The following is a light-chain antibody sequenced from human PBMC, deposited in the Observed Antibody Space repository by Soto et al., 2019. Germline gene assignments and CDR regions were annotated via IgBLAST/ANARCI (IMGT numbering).Light chain of an antibody. CDR3: QQYGSSPPYT. Sequence: EIVLTQSPGTLSLSPGERATLSCRASQSVSSRYLAWYQQKPGQAPRLLMYGASSRATGIPDRFSGSGSGTDFTLTISRLEPEDFSVYYCQQYGSSPPYTFGQGTKLEIK. J-gene: IGKJ2*01. CDR1: QSVSSRY. V-gene: IGKV3-20*01. CDR2: GAS.